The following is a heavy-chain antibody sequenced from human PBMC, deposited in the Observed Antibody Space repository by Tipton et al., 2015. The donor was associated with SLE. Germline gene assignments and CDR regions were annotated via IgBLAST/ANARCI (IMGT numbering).Heavy chain of an antibody. J-gene: IGHJ2*01. D-gene: IGHD6-19*01. V-gene: IGHV4-34*01. CDR2: INYSGST. Sequence: TLSLTCAVYGGSFSGYYWSWIRQSPGKGLEWIGEINYSGSTKYNPSLKSRVTISVDTSKNQFSLKLSSVTAADTAVYYCARHAHQWRTYWYFDLWGRGTLVTVSS. CDR3: ARHAHQWRTYWYFDL. CDR1: GGSFSGYY.